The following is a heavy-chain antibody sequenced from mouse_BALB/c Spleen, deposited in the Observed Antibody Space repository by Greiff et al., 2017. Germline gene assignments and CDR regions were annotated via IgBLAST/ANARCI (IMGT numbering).Heavy chain of an antibody. CDR1: GYTFTSYT. D-gene: IGHD3-1*01. J-gene: IGHJ3*01. CDR2: INPSSGYT. Sequence: VQLQQSAAELARPGASVKMSCKASGYTFTSYTMHWVKQRPGQGLEWIGYINPSSGYTEYNQKFKDKTTLTADKSSSTAYMQLSSLTSADSAVYYCASRGARATWYAYWGQGTLVTVSA. CDR3: ASRGARATWYAY. V-gene: IGHV1-4*02.